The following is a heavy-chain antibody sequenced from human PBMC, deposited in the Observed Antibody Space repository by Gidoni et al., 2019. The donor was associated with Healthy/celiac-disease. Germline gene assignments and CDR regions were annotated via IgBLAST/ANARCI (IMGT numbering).Heavy chain of an antibody. CDR1: GFTFSTYS. Sequence: EVQLVESGGGLVKPGGSLRLSCAASGFTFSTYSMNWVRQAPGKGLEWVSSISSSSSYIYYADSVKGRFTISRDNAKNSLYLQMNSLRAEDTAVYYCARDLSYYDSSGLHYWGQGTLVTVSS. D-gene: IGHD3-22*01. V-gene: IGHV3-21*01. CDR2: ISSSSSYI. J-gene: IGHJ4*02. CDR3: ARDLSYYDSSGLHY.